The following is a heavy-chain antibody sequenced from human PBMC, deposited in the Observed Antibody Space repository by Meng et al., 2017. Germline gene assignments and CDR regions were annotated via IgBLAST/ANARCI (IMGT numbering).Heavy chain of an antibody. V-gene: IGHV3-11*01. CDR1: GFTLSNSY. J-gene: IGHJ4*02. D-gene: IGHD5-12*01. Sequence: VRLVESGGGLVKPGGSLRLSCAVSGFTLSNSYMSWIRQAPGKGLEWISYIIPDGSIIQYADSVKGRFTMSRDNAKNSLYLQMDSLRGEDTAIYYCAKDGFVAGGQGTLVHRLL. CDR2: IIPDGSII. CDR3: AKDGFVA.